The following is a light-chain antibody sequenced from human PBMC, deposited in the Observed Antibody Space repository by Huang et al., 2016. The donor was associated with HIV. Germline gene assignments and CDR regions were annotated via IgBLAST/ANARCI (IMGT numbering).Light chain of an antibody. CDR2: DTS. CDR3: QQRSNSIT. CDR1: QSLSIN. V-gene: IGKV3-11*01. J-gene: IGKJ5*01. Sequence: EIVLTQSPATLSLSPGDIASLSCRASQSLSINFAWYQQKPGQAPRLLIYDTSIRATGNPARFSGSGSVTDFTLTISNLEPEDSAVYYCQQRSNSITFGQGTRLEIK.